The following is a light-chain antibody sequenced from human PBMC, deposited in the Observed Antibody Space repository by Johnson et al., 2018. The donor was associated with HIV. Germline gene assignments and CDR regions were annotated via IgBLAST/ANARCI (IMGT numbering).Light chain of an antibody. CDR1: SSNIGNNY. Sequence: QSALTQPPSVSAAPGQKVTISCSGSSSNIGNNYVSWYQQLPGTAPKLLISDNDKRPSGIPDRFSGSKSGTSATLGITGLQTGDEADYYCGTWDSSLSVPGFGSGTKVTVL. CDR2: DND. CDR3: GTWDSSLSVPG. J-gene: IGLJ1*01. V-gene: IGLV1-51*01.